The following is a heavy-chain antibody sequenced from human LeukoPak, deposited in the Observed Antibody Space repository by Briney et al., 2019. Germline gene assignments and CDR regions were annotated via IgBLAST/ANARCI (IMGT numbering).Heavy chain of an antibody. J-gene: IGHJ4*02. D-gene: IGHD1/OR15-1a*01. CDR2: IKEDGSVK. CDR3: VKDRGWNTFDY. V-gene: IGHV3-7*01. CDR1: GFTFGGSW. Sequence: PGGSLRLSCAASGFTFGGSWMSWVRQAPGKGLEWVGNIKEDGSVKNYVDSVKGRLTISRDDAKSSLFLQMNNLRVEDTAVYYCVKDRGWNTFDYWGQGILVTVSS.